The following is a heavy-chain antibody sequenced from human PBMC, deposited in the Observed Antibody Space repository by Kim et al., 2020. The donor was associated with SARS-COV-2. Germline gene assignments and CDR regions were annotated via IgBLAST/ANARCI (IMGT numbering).Heavy chain of an antibody. CDR2: IYYSGST. V-gene: IGHV4-31*03. CDR3: ARARVDTARVRWLSANSFDS. Sequence: SETLSLPCTVSGGSISSGGYYWSWIRQHPGKGLEWIGYIYYSGSTYYNPSLKSRVTISVDTSKNQFSLKLSSVTAADTAVYYCARARVDTARVRWLSANSFDSCGQGTPGTVSS. J-gene: IGHJ4*02. CDR1: GGSISSGGYY. D-gene: IGHD5-18*01.